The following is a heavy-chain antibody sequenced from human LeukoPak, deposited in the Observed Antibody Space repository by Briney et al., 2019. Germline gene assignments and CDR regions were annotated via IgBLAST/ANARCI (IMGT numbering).Heavy chain of an antibody. J-gene: IGHJ4*02. V-gene: IGHV3-7*03. CDR1: GFTFSRHG. Sequence: PGGSLRLSCAPSGFTFSRHGMHWVRQAPGKGLEWVASIKQDGSEKHYVDSVKGRFTISRDNARNSLSLQMNSLRAEDTAVYYCARGLTPGYWGQGTLVTVSS. CDR2: IKQDGSEK. D-gene: IGHD4-23*01. CDR3: ARGLTPGY.